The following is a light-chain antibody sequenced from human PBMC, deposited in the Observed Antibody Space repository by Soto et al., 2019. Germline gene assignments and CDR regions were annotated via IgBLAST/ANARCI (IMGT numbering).Light chain of an antibody. CDR3: QQRTNWPWT. J-gene: IGKJ1*01. CDR1: QSVGSY. V-gene: IGKV3-11*01. Sequence: EVVLTQSPATLSLSPGEKATLSCRASQSVGSYFAWYQQKPGQTPRVVIHDTSSRATGIPARFRGSGSGTDFALTISGLEPEDIGVYYCQQRTNWPWTFGQGTKV. CDR2: DTS.